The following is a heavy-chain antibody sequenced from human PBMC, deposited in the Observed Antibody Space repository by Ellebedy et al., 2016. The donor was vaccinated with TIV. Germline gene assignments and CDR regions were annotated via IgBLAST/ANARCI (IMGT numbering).Heavy chain of an antibody. D-gene: IGHD2-21*01. CDR3: ARAAHFYSYGMDV. J-gene: IGHJ6*02. V-gene: IGHV3-7*01. CDR1: GFPLGLYW. CDR2: INQDGSEK. Sequence: GGSLRLXXAGSGFPLGLYWMTWVRHAPGKGLEWVANINQDGSEKYYVDSVKGRFTISRDNAKSSLFLQMNSLRAEDTAVYYCARAAHFYSYGMDVWGQGTTVTVSS.